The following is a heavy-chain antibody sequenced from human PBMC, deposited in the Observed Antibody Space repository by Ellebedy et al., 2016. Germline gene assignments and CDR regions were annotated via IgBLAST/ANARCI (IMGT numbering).Heavy chain of an antibody. D-gene: IGHD5-18*01. J-gene: IGHJ4*02. CDR2: IYHSGST. CDR3: ARVNSYGYVDY. CDR1: GGSISSGGYS. Sequence: LRLSCAVSGGSISSGGYSWSWIRQPPGKGLEWIGYIYHSGSTYYNPSLKSRVTISVDRSKNQFSLKLSSVTAADTAVYYCARVNSYGYVDYWGQGTLVTVSS. V-gene: IGHV4-30-2*01.